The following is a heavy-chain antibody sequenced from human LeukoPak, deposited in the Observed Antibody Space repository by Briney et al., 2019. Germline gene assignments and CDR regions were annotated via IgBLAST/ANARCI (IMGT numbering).Heavy chain of an antibody. Sequence: PGGSLRLSCAASGFTVSNNYMSWVRQAPGKGLEWVANIKQDGSEKYYVDSVKGRFTISRDNAKNSLYLQMNSLRAEDTAVYYCAREVRGVSNWGQGTLVTVSS. CDR3: AREVRGVSN. CDR1: GFTVSNNY. D-gene: IGHD3-10*01. J-gene: IGHJ4*02. V-gene: IGHV3-7*01. CDR2: IKQDGSEK.